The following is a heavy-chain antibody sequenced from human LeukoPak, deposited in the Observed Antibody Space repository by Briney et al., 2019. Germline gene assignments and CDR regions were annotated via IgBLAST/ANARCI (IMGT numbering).Heavy chain of an antibody. Sequence: ASVKVSCKASGYAFTSYDINWVRQATGQGLEWMGWMNPNSGNTGYAQKFQGRVTMTRNTSISTAYMELSSLRSEVTAVYYCATARGYYDSSGYPHWGQGTLVTVSS. D-gene: IGHD3-22*01. J-gene: IGHJ4*02. CDR3: ATARGYYDSSGYPH. V-gene: IGHV1-8*01. CDR2: MNPNSGNT. CDR1: GYAFTSYD.